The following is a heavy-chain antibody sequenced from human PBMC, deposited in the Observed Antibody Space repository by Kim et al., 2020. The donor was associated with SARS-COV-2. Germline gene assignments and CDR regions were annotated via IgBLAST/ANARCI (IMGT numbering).Heavy chain of an antibody. V-gene: IGHV1-69*02. D-gene: IGHD1-26*01. CDR3: ARAWKVGATILD. J-gene: IGHJ4*02. Sequence: SVKVSCKASGGTFSSYTISWVRQAPGQGLEWMGRIIPILGIANYAQKFQGRVTITADKSTSTAYMELSSLRSEDTAVYYCARAWKVGATILDWGQGTLVTVSS. CDR2: IIPILGIA. CDR1: GGTFSSYT.